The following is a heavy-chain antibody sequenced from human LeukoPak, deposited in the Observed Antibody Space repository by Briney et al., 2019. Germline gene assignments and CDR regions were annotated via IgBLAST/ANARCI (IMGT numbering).Heavy chain of an antibody. J-gene: IGHJ4*02. Sequence: SETLSLTCAVYGGSFSGYYWSWIRQPPGEGLEWIGEINHSGSTNYNPSLKSRVTISVDTSKNQFSLKLSSVTAADTAVYYCARARLRRSSGWYYFDYWGQGTLVTVSS. V-gene: IGHV4-34*01. D-gene: IGHD6-19*01. CDR1: GGSFSGYY. CDR3: ARARLRRSSGWYYFDY. CDR2: INHSGST.